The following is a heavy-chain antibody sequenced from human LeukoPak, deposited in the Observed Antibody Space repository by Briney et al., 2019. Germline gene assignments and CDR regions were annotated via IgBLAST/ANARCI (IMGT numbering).Heavy chain of an antibody. V-gene: IGHV1-18*01. CDR2: ISAYNGNT. J-gene: IGHJ4*02. CDR3: ARVARGYCSGGSCSGLDY. D-gene: IGHD2-15*01. CDR1: GYTFTSYG. Sequence: AAVKVSCKASGYTFTSYGISWVGQAPGQGLEWMGWISAYNGNTNYAQKLQGRVTMTTDTSTSTAYMELRSLRSDDTAVYYCARVARGYCSGGSCSGLDYWGQGTLVTVSS.